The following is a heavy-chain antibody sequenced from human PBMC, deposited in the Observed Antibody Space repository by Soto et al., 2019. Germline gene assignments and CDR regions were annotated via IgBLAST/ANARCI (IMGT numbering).Heavy chain of an antibody. CDR1: GASVSNKTYY. Sequence: PSETLSLTCSVSGASVSNKTYYWSWIRQPPGKRLEWLGYVYYTGTTNYTPSLKGRVTMSVDLSKNQFSLRLTSVTAADTALYYCARTTAVPNSLRSRDFLDAWGQGTLVTV. V-gene: IGHV4-61*01. D-gene: IGHD4-17*01. CDR3: ARTTAVPNSLRSRDFLDA. J-gene: IGHJ5*02. CDR2: VYYTGTT.